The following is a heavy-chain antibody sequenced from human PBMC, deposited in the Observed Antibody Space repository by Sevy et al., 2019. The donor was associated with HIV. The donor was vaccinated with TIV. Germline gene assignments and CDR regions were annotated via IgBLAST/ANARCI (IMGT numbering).Heavy chain of an antibody. Sequence: ASVKVSCKASGYSFTSYGISWVRQAPGQGLEWMGWIGVYNGNANSAQKLQGRVIMTTDTSTITAYMELRSLRSDDPAVDYCARVPSYYYGSRTYFDYWGQGTLVTVSS. CDR3: ARVPSYYYGSRTYFDY. D-gene: IGHD3-10*01. CDR1: GYSFTSYG. V-gene: IGHV1-18*01. CDR2: IGVYNGNA. J-gene: IGHJ4*02.